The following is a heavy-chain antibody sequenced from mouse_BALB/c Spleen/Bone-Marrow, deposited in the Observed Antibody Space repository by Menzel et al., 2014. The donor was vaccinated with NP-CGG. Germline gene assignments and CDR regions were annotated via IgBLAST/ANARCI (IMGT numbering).Heavy chain of an antibody. CDR3: ARSSYVMDY. Sequence: EVQLQESGPGLVKPSQSLSLTCTVPGYSITSDYAWNWIRQFPGNILEWMGYINYSGSTSYNPSLKSRTSITRDTSKNQSFLQLNSVTTEDTATYNCARSSYVMDYWGQGTSVTVSS. J-gene: IGHJ4*01. CDR2: INYSGST. CDR1: GYSITSDYA. V-gene: IGHV3-2*02.